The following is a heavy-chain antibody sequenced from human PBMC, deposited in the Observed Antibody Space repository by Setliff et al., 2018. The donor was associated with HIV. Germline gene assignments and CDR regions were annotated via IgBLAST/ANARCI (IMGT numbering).Heavy chain of an antibody. Sequence: GGSLRLSCAASGFSFSTYTMNWVRQAPGKGPEWVSSLLISPFIYYADSVEGRFTISRDNAKNSLYLEMNNLRPEDTAMYYCTPIHNYTDHCPDSWGQGTLVTVSS. CDR2: LLISPFI. CDR1: GFSFSTYT. J-gene: IGHJ5*01. CDR3: TPIHNYTDHCPDS. D-gene: IGHD2-21*02. V-gene: IGHV3-21*01.